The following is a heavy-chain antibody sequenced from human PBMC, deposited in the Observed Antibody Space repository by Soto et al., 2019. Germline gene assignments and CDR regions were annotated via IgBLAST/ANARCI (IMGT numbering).Heavy chain of an antibody. CDR3: VREGRGSFDF. D-gene: IGHD5-12*01. CDR1: GFIFTNYA. CDR2: IGGRGNSA. V-gene: IGHV3-23*01. J-gene: IGHJ3*01. Sequence: GSLLRPCAASGFIFTNYAMNWVRQAPGKGLEWVSVIGGRGNSAYYADSVQGRFTISRDNSKKTLSLQMSSLTDDDTAIYYCVREGRGSFDFWGRGTTVTVSS.